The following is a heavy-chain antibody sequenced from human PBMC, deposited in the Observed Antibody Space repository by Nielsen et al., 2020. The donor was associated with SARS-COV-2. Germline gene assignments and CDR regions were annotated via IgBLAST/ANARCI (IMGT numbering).Heavy chain of an antibody. D-gene: IGHD2-21*02. CDR2: IWYDGSNK. Sequence: GESLKIFCAASGFTFSSYGMHWVRQAPGKGLEWVAVIWYDGSNKYYADSVKGRFTISRDNSKNTLYLQMNSLRAEDTAVYYCAREVTLAFDIWGQGTMVTVSS. V-gene: IGHV3-33*01. CDR1: GFTFSSYG. J-gene: IGHJ3*02. CDR3: AREVTLAFDI.